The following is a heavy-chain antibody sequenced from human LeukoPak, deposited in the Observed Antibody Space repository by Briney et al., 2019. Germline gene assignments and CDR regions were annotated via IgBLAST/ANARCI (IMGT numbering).Heavy chain of an antibody. J-gene: IGHJ4*02. CDR3: AKRRDFWSGYYR. CDR2: ISGSGGST. CDR1: GFTFSSYA. Sequence: PGGSLRLSCAASGFTFSSYAMSWVRQAPGKGLERVSAISGSGGSTYYADSVKGRFTISRDNSKNTLYLQMNSLRAEDTAVYYCAKRRDFWSGYYRWGQGTLVTVSS. D-gene: IGHD3-3*01. V-gene: IGHV3-23*01.